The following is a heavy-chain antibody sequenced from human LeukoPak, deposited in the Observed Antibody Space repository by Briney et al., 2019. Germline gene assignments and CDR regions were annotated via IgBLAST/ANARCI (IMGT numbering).Heavy chain of an antibody. CDR1: GFAVSSNY. CDR3: ARYKTAGDYFDY. V-gene: IGHV3-53*01. J-gene: IGHJ4*02. CDR2: IYSGGSR. Sequence: GGSLRLSCAASGFAVSSNYMSWVRQAPGKGLEWVSIIYSGGSRYYADSVKGRFTISRDNSKNTLYLQMNTLRAEDTAVYYCARYKTAGDYFDYWGQGTLVTVSS. D-gene: IGHD2-21*02.